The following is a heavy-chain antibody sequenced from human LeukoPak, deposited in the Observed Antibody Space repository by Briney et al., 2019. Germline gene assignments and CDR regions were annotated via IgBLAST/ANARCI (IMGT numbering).Heavy chain of an antibody. V-gene: IGHV3-30*04. CDR3: VRDRLSVVAPPESNWFDP. D-gene: IGHD2-2*01. Sequence: PGGSLRLSCAASGFTFSSYAMHWVRQAPGKGLEWVAVISYDGSNKYYADSVKGRFTISRDNSKNTLYLQMNSLRAEDTAVYYCVRDRLSVVAPPESNWFDPGAREPLSPSPQ. CDR1: GFTFSSYA. CDR2: ISYDGSNK. J-gene: IGHJ5*02.